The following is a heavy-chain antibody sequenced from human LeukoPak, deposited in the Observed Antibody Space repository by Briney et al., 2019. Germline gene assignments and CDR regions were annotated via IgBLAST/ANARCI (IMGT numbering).Heavy chain of an antibody. Sequence: SETLSLTCTVSGGSISSGGYYWSWIRQHPGKGLEWIGYINYSGSTYYNPSLKSRVTISVDTSKDQFSLELSSVTAADTAVYYCARGQLWLSAMFDYWGQGTLVTVSS. V-gene: IGHV4-31*03. CDR1: GGSISSGGYY. J-gene: IGHJ4*02. D-gene: IGHD5-18*01. CDR3: ARGQLWLSAMFDY. CDR2: INYSGST.